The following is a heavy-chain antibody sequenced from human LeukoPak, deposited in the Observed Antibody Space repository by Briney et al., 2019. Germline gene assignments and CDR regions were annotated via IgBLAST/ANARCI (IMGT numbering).Heavy chain of an antibody. CDR3: ARGVRGYSYGHRWFDP. CDR1: GGSVSTGSYY. Sequence: PSQTLSLTCTVSGGSVSTGSYYWSWIRQPAGRGLEWIGHIHTSGTMNYNASLKSRVTISVDTSKNQFSLKLSSVTAADTAVYYCARGVRGYSYGHRWFDPWGQGTLVTVSS. CDR2: IHTSGTM. V-gene: IGHV4-61*09. D-gene: IGHD5-18*01. J-gene: IGHJ5*02.